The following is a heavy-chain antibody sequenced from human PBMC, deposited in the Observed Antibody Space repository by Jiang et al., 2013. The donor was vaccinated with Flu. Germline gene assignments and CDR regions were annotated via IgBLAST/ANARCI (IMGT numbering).Heavy chain of an antibody. CDR1: GFTFSSYS. V-gene: IGHV3-21*01. Sequence: QLLESGGGLVKPGGSLRLSCAASGFTFSSYSMNWVRQAPGKGLEWVSSISSSSSYIYYADSVKGRFTISRDNAKNSLYLQMNSLRAEDTAVYYCAASKYYFDYWGQGTLVTVSS. CDR3: AASKYYFDY. CDR2: ISSSSSYI. D-gene: IGHD5/OR15-5a*01. J-gene: IGHJ4*02.